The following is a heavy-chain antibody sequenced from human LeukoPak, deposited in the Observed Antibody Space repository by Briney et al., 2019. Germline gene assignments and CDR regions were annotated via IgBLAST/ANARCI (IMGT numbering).Heavy chain of an antibody. J-gene: IGHJ4*02. CDR1: GFTFNTYT. CDR3: AVKSGHDHVGVY. Sequence: GGSLRLSCVASGFTFNTYTMIWVRQTPRKGLECVASILSSGDSMYYADSVKGRFTVSRDNAMKTLHLQMNSLRAEDTAVYYCAVKSGHDHVGVYWGQGILVTVSP. V-gene: IGHV3-21*01. D-gene: IGHD5-12*01. CDR2: ILSSGDSM.